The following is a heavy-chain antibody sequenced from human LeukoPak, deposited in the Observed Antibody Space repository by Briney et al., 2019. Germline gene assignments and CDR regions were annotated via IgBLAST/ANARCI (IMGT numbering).Heavy chain of an antibody. CDR2: INPNSGGT. CDR1: GHTFTGYY. J-gene: IGHJ3*02. Sequence: ASVKVSCKASGHTFTGYYMHWVRQAPGQGLEWMGWINPNSGGTNYAQKFQGRVTMTRDTSISTAYMELSRLRSDDTAVYYCARTRGDIVVRDAFDIWGQGTMVTVSS. D-gene: IGHD2-15*01. V-gene: IGHV1-2*02. CDR3: ARTRGDIVVRDAFDI.